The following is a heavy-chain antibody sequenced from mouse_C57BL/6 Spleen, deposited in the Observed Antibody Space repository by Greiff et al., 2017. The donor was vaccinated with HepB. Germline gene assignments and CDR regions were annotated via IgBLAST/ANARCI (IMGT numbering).Heavy chain of an antibody. D-gene: IGHD2-1*01. J-gene: IGHJ4*01. Sequence: EVHLVESGGGLVKPGGSLKLSCAASGFTFSDYGMHWVRQAPEKGLEWVAYISSGSSTIYYADTVKGRFTISRDNAKNTLFLQMTSLRSEDTAMYYCARRYGKSFYAMDYWGQGTSVTVSS. CDR3: ARRYGKSFYAMDY. CDR2: ISSGSSTI. CDR1: GFTFSDYG. V-gene: IGHV5-17*01.